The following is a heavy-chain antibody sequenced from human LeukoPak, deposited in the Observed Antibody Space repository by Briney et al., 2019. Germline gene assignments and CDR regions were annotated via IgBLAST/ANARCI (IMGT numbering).Heavy chain of an antibody. CDR2: TIPILGIA. Sequence: SVKVSCKASGYTFTSYYMHWVRQAPGQGLEWMGRTIPILGIANYAQKSQGRVTITADKSTSTAYMELSSLRSEDTAVYYCARASDYGGNSGYFDYWGQGTLVTVSS. CDR1: GYTFTSYY. CDR3: ARASDYGGNSGYFDY. D-gene: IGHD4-23*01. J-gene: IGHJ4*02. V-gene: IGHV1-69*04.